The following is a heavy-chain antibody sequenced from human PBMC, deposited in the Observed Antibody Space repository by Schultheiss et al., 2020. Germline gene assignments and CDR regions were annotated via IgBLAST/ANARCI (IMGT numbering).Heavy chain of an antibody. CDR3: ARVWQQLGRGASPGGY. Sequence: ASVKVSCKASGYTFTSYAMHWVRQAPGQRLEWMGWINAGNGNTKYSQKFQGRVTITRDTSASTAYMELSSLRSEDTAVYYCARVWQQLGRGASPGGYWGQGTLVTVSS. D-gene: IGHD6-13*01. V-gene: IGHV1-3*01. CDR2: INAGNGNT. J-gene: IGHJ4*02. CDR1: GYTFTSYA.